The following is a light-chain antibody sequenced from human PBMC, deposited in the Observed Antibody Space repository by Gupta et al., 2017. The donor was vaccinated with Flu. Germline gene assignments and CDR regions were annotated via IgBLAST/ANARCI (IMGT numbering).Light chain of an antibody. CDR1: SSDVGGYDH. J-gene: IGLJ3*02. CDR2: EVN. CDR3: SSYTTSSTWV. V-gene: IGLV2-14*01. Sequence: SALTPPASVSGSPGQSITISCTGTSSDVGGYDHVSWYQQHPGKAPKLMIFEVNNRPSGLSNRFSGSKSGNTASLTISGLQAEDEADYYCSSYTTSSTWVFGGGTKVTVL.